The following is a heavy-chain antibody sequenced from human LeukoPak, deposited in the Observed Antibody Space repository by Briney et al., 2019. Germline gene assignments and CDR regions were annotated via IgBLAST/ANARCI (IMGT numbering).Heavy chain of an antibody. J-gene: IGHJ3*02. Sequence: GESLKISCKGSGYSFSSYWIGWVRQMPGKGLEWMGIIYPGDSDTRYSPSFQGQVTISADKSISTAYLQWSSLKASDTAIYYCARRGYCSGGSCFSAAFDIWGQGTMVTVSS. V-gene: IGHV5-51*01. CDR2: IYPGDSDT. D-gene: IGHD2-15*01. CDR1: GYSFSSYW. CDR3: ARRGYCSGGSCFSAAFDI.